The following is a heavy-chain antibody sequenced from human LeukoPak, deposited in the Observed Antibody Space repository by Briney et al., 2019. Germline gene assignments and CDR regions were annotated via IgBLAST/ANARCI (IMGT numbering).Heavy chain of an antibody. CDR1: GYTFTSYG. Sequence: ASVTVSCKASGYTFTSYGISWVRQAPGQGPEWMGWINTNTGNPTYAQGFTGRFVFSVDTSVSTAYLQISSLKAEDTAVYYCATSPGIAAPSGYYFDHWGQGTLVTVSS. J-gene: IGHJ4*02. CDR3: ATSPGIAAPSGYYFDH. V-gene: IGHV7-4-1*02. CDR2: INTNTGNP. D-gene: IGHD6-13*01.